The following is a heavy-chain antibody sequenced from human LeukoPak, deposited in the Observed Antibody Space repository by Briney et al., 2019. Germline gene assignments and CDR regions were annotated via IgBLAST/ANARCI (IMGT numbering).Heavy chain of an antibody. Sequence: GASVKVSCKASGGTFSSYAISWVRQATGQGLEWMGWMNPNSGNTGYAQKFQGRVTMTRNTSISTAYMELSSLRSEDTAVYYCARGRGVQSGVNWFDPWGQGTLVTVSS. CDR1: GGTFSSYA. J-gene: IGHJ5*02. CDR2: MNPNSGNT. V-gene: IGHV1-8*02. CDR3: ARGRGVQSGVNWFDP. D-gene: IGHD3-10*01.